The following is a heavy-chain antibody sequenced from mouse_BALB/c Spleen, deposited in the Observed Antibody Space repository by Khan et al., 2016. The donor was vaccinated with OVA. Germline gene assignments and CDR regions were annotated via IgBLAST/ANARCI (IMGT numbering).Heavy chain of an antibody. D-gene: IGHD2-2*01. CDR1: GFTFNTYA. CDR2: IRNKSNNYST. Sequence: EVQLVESGGGLVQPKGSLKLSCVASGFTFNTYAMNWVRQAPGKGLECVARIRNKSNNYSTYYADSVKDRFTISRDDSQNMLYLQMNNLKTEDTAMYYCVRQGYGYSWCPYWGQGTLVTVSA. CDR3: VRQGYGYSWCPY. V-gene: IGHV10-1*02. J-gene: IGHJ3*01.